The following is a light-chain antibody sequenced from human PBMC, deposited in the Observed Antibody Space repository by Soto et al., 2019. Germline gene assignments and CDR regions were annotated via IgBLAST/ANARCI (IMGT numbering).Light chain of an antibody. Sequence: EVVLPQSPGTLSLSPGERATLSCRATQSVSNFLAWYQQRPGQAPSLLIYGASSRATGIPDRFSGSGSGTDFTLTISRLEPEDFALYYCHQYRTSPWTFGQGTKVEI. CDR2: GAS. CDR3: HQYRTSPWT. CDR1: QSVSNF. J-gene: IGKJ1*01. V-gene: IGKV3-20*01.